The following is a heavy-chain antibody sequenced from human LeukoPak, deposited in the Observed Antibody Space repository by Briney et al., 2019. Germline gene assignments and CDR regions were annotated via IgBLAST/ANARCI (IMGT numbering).Heavy chain of an antibody. D-gene: IGHD2-15*01. CDR1: GYTFTSYG. V-gene: IGHV1-18*01. CDR3: ARKSLVVVGLERAFDI. J-gene: IGHJ3*02. Sequence: ASVKVSCKASGYTFTSYGISWVRQAPGQGLEWMGWISAYNGNTNYAQKLQGRVTMTTDTSTSTAYMELSSLRSEDTAVYYCARKSLVVVGLERAFDIWGQGTMVTVSS. CDR2: ISAYNGNT.